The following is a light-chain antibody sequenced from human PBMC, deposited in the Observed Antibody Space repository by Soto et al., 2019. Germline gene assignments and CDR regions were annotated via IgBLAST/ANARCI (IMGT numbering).Light chain of an antibody. Sequence: SSELTQPPSVSVSPGQTASITCSGDKLGDKYVYWYQQRPGQSPVVVIYQDSKRPSGIPERFSGSNSGNTATLTISGTQAMDEADYYCQAWDSSTVVFGGGTKLTVL. V-gene: IGLV3-1*01. CDR1: KLGDKY. CDR3: QAWDSSTVV. J-gene: IGLJ2*01. CDR2: QDS.